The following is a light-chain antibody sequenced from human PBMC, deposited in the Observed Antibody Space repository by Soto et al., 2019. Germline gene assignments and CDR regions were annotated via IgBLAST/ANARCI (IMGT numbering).Light chain of an antibody. CDR1: QSVSSN. CDR2: GAF. V-gene: IGKV3D-15*01. Sequence: ELVMTQSPATLSVSPGERATLSCRASQSVSSNLAWYQQKPGQAPRLLIYGAFNRATGIPARFSGSGSGADLTITISSLEPEDFEVYYCQQYGSSPQTFGQGTKVDIK. J-gene: IGKJ1*01. CDR3: QQYGSSPQT.